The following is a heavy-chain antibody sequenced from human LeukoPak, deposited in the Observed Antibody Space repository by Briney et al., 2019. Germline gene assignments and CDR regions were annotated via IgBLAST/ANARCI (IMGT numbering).Heavy chain of an antibody. CDR2: IKQDGSEK. CDR1: GFTFSSYW. V-gene: IGHV3-7*05. D-gene: IGHD6-19*01. Sequence: GGSLRLSCAASGFTFSSYWMSWVRQAPGKGLEWVANIKQDGSEKYYVDSVKGRFTIPRDNAKNSLYLQMNSLRAEDTAVYYCARVDSSGWYYADYYYGMDVWGQGTTVTVSS. J-gene: IGHJ6*02. CDR3: ARVDSSGWYYADYYYGMDV.